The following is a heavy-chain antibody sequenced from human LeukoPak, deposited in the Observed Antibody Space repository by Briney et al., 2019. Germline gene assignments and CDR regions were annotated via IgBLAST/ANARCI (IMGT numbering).Heavy chain of an antibody. Sequence: GGSLRLSCAASGFTFDDYGMSWVRQVPGKGLEWVSGINWNGGSTAYADSVKGRFTISRDNTKNSLYLEMNSLRAEDTAVYYCARPKEDDWGSHDYWGQGTLVTVSS. J-gene: IGHJ4*02. D-gene: IGHD7-27*01. CDR1: GFTFDDYG. CDR3: ARPKEDDWGSHDY. CDR2: INWNGGST. V-gene: IGHV3-20*04.